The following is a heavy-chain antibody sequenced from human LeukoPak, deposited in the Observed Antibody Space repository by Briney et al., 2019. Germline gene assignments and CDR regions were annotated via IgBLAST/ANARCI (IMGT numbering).Heavy chain of an antibody. Sequence: ASVKVSCKASGGTFSSYAISWVRQAPGQGLEWMGGIIPIFGTANYAQKFQGRVTITADESTSTAYMELSSLRSEDTAVYYCARGARLRYFDWLTYDKNALDIWGQGTMVTVSS. V-gene: IGHV1-69*13. CDR1: GGTFSSYA. CDR2: IIPIFGTA. J-gene: IGHJ3*02. D-gene: IGHD3-9*01. CDR3: ARGARLRYFDWLTYDKNALDI.